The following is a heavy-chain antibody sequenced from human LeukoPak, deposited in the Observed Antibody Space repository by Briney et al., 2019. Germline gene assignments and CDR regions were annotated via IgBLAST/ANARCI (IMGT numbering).Heavy chain of an antibody. CDR1: GFTFSSYA. J-gene: IGHJ6*02. D-gene: IGHD3-16*02. CDR3: AREGELSYYYYYGMDV. V-gene: IGHV3-23*01. Sequence: PGGSLRLSCAASGFTFSSYAMSWVRQAPGKGLEWVSAISGSGGSTYYADSVKGRFSISRGNSKNTLYLQMNSLRAEDTAVYYCAREGELSYYYYYGMDVWGQGTTVTVSS. CDR2: ISGSGGST.